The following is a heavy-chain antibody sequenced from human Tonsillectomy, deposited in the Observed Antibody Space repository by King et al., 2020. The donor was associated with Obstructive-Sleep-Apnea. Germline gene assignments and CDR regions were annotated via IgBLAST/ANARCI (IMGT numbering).Heavy chain of an antibody. D-gene: IGHD6-13*01. J-gene: IGHJ6*02. Sequence: EGKRGETGGGLVQPGGSLKLSCAASGFSFSGSAIHWVRQASGKGLEWVGRIRSNPNSYATVYAASVKGRFTISRDESKNTAYLQMNSLKTEDTAVYYCTRRSEAAASGMDVWGQGTTVTVSS. CDR1: GFSFSGSA. CDR3: TRRSEAAASGMDV. CDR2: IRSNPNSYAT. V-gene: IGHV3-73*01.